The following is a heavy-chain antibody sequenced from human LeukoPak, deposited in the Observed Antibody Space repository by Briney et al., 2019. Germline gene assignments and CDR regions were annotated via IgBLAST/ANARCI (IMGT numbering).Heavy chain of an antibody. CDR3: AREGGIAVAGRSMDV. J-gene: IGHJ6*02. CDR2: IYYSGST. Sequence: PSETLSLTCTVSGGSISSSSYYWGWIRQPPGKGLEWIGSIYYSGSTYYNPSLKSRVTISVDTSKNQFSLKLSSVTAADTAVYYCAREGGIAVAGRSMDVWGQGTTVTVSS. D-gene: IGHD6-19*01. V-gene: IGHV4-39*01. CDR1: GGSISSSSYY.